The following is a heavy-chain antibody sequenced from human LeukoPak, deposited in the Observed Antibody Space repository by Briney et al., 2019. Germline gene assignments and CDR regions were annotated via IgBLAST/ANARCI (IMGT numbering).Heavy chain of an antibody. J-gene: IGHJ6*02. CDR2: INHSGTT. D-gene: IGHD6-19*01. Sequence: PGGSLRLSCTTSKFNFKSYGMSWVRQSPGKGLEWIGEINHSGTTYLNPSFKSRISISVDTSKNQFSLRLNSVTAADRAIYYCARMFRQRQVRKQYYGLDVWGQGTTVTVSS. CDR1: KFNFKSYG. CDR3: ARMFRQRQVRKQYYGLDV. V-gene: IGHV4-34*01.